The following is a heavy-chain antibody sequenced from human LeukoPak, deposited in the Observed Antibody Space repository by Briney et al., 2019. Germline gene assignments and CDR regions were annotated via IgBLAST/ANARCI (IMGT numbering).Heavy chain of an antibody. CDR2: INPNSGGT. J-gene: IGHJ4*02. D-gene: IGHD6-19*01. Sequence: ASVKLSCKASGYTFTGYYMHWVRQAPGQGLEWMGWINPNSGGTNYAQKLQGRVTMTTDTSTSTAYMELRSLRSDDTAVYYCARDTAVAGTDYWGQGTLVTVSS. CDR3: ARDTAVAGTDY. V-gene: IGHV1-2*02. CDR1: GYTFTGYY.